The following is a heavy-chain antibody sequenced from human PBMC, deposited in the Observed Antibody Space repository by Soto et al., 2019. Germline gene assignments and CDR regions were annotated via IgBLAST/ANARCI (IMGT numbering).Heavy chain of an antibody. V-gene: IGHV1-3*01. Sequence: GASVKVSCKASGYTFTSYAMHWVRQAPGQRLEWMGWINAGNGNTKYSQKFQGRVTITRDTSASTAYMELRSLRSDDTPVYYCARENPYYYNSSGYYLPDYWGQGTLVTVSS. D-gene: IGHD3-22*01. CDR2: INAGNGNT. CDR3: ARENPYYYNSSGYYLPDY. J-gene: IGHJ4*02. CDR1: GYTFTSYA.